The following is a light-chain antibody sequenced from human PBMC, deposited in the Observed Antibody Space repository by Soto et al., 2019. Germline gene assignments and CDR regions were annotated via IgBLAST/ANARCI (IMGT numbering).Light chain of an antibody. CDR2: VVS. Sequence: ENVLTQSPDTLSVSPGESATLSCIASRSVRNKLAWYQQKSGQAPRLLIYVVSTRASGIPTRFGGSGSGTEFTLTISSMQSEAFEVYYCQQYNNWPSRFGQGTKVDI. V-gene: IGKV3D-15*01. CDR1: RSVRNK. CDR3: QQYNNWPSR. J-gene: IGKJ1*01.